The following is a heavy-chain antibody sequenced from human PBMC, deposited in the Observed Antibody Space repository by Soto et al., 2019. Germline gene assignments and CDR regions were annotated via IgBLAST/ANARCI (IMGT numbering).Heavy chain of an antibody. J-gene: IGHJ4*02. D-gene: IGHD4-4*01. CDR1: GFTFSDYY. V-gene: IGHV3-11*01. CDR3: ALAGYDSNYYAVTPLGAGHF. CDR2: ISSSGSII. Sequence: QVQLVVSGGGLVKPGGSLRISCAASGFTFSDYYISWIRQAPGKGLEWVSYISSSGSIIYYADSVKGRFTISRDNAKNSLYLHMNSLRAEDTAVYYCALAGYDSNYYAVTPLGAGHFWGQGTLVTVSS.